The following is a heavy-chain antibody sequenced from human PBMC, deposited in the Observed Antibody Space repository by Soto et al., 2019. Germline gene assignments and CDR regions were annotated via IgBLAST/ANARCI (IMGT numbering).Heavy chain of an antibody. V-gene: IGHV3-53*01. CDR2: TYSGGST. CDR1: GFVVSETY. J-gene: IGHJ5*02. Sequence: EVQVVESGGGLIQPGGSLRLSCAASGFVVSETYMSWVRQAPGRGLQWVSFTYSGGSTYYADSVKGRSTISRDSSRNTLYLQMNSLRVEDTAVYYCARDCGGGSCYPALGAWGQGTLVTVSS. CDR3: ARDCGGGSCYPALGA. D-gene: IGHD2-15*01.